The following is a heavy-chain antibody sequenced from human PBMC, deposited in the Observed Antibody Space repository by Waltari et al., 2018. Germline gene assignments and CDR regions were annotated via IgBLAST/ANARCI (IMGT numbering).Heavy chain of an antibody. CDR3: ANRGSGSLDY. CDR2: IRYDGSNK. CDR1: GFTFSSYG. Sequence: QVQLVESGGGVVQPGGSLRLSCAASGFTFSSYGMHWVRQAPGKGLEWVAVIRYDGSNKYYADSVKGRFTISRDNSKNTLYLQMNSLRAEDTAVYYCANRGSGSLDYWGQGTLVTVSS. D-gene: IGHD2-15*01. J-gene: IGHJ4*02. V-gene: IGHV3-30*02.